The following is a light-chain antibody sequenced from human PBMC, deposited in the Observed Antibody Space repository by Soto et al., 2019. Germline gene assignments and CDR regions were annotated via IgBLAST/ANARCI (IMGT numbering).Light chain of an antibody. CDR3: QSYDSRLRWV. J-gene: IGLJ3*02. CDR1: SSNMGSGFH. V-gene: IGLV1-40*01. CDR2: GDN. Sequence: QSVLTQPPSVSGAPGQRVTISCTGSSSNMGSGFHVQWFQQLPGTAPKLLSYGDNIRPSGVPDRFSGSKSGISASLAVTGLQADDEADYYCQSYDSRLRWVFGGGTKLTVL.